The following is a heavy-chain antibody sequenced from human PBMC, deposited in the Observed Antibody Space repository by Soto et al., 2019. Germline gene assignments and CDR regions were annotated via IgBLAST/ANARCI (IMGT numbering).Heavy chain of an antibody. CDR2: INHSGST. CDR3: ARLGAVANLDY. J-gene: IGHJ4*02. CDR1: GGSFSGYY. Sequence: TSETLSLTCAVYGGSFSGYYWSWIRQPPGKGLEWIGEINHSGSTNYNPSLKSRVTISVDTSKNQFSLKLSSVTAADTAVYYCARLGAVANLDYWGQGTLVTVSS. V-gene: IGHV4-34*01. D-gene: IGHD6-19*01.